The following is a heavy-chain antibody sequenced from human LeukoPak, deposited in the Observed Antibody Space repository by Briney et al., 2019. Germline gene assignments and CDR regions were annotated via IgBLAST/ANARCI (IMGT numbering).Heavy chain of an antibody. J-gene: IGHJ5*02. V-gene: IGHV3-7*01. CDR2: IKQDGSAT. CDR1: GFTFSSYW. D-gene: IGHD6-13*01. CDR3: ARDPIAAAGTGWFDP. Sequence: GGSLRLSCAASGFTFSSYWMNWVRQAPGKGLEWVANIKQDGSATYYVDSIKGRFTVSRDNSKNSLYLQMNSLRAEDTAVYYCARDPIAAAGTGWFDPWGQGTLVTVSS.